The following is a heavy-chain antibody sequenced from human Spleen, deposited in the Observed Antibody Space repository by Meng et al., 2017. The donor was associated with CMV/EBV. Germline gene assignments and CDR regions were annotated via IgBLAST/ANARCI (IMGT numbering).Heavy chain of an antibody. Sequence: QVQLQQWGAGLLKPSETLSLTCAVYVGSFCGYYWSWIRQPPGKGLEWIGEINHSGSTNYNPSLKSRVTISVDTSKNQFSLKLSSVTAADTAVYYCARTNIIDYDILTPSEGGDFDYCGQGTLFNVSS. D-gene: IGHD3-9*01. CDR2: INHSGST. CDR1: VGSFCGYY. CDR3: ARTNIIDYDILTPSEGGDFDY. V-gene: IGHV4-34*01. J-gene: IGHJ4*02.